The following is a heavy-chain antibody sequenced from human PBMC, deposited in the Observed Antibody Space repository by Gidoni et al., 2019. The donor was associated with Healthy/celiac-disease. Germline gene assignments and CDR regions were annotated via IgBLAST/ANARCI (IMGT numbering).Heavy chain of an antibody. D-gene: IGHD3-10*01. CDR2: SYYSGST. V-gene: IGHV4-39*01. CDR3: ARHYPRGNPYYFDY. Sequence: QLQLHESGPGLVKPSETLSLPCTVSGGSISSSSYYCGWIRQPPGQGLEWIGSSYYSGSTYYAPSLKSRVTISVDTSKSQFYLKLSSVTAADTAVYYCARHYPRGNPYYFDYWGQGTLVTVSS. J-gene: IGHJ4*02. CDR1: GGSISSSSYY.